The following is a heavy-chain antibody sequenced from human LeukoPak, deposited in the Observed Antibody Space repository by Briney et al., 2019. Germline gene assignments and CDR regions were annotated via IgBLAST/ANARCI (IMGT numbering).Heavy chain of an antibody. Sequence: ASVKVSCKASGYTFTSYAMNWVRQATGQGLEWMGWMNPNSGNTGYAQKFQGRVTMTRNTSISTAYMELSSLRSEVTAVYYCARGGGSGSYEESRTHYYYYYMDVWGKGTTVTISS. J-gene: IGHJ6*03. CDR2: MNPNSGNT. D-gene: IGHD1-26*01. CDR1: GYTFTSYA. V-gene: IGHV1-8*02. CDR3: ARGGGSGSYEESRTHYYYYYMDV.